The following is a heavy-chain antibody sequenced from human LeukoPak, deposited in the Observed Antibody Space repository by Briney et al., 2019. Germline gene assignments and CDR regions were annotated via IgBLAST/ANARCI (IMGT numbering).Heavy chain of an antibody. CDR2: IYYSGST. Sequence: PSETLSLTCTVSGGSISSYYWGWIRQPPGKGLEWIGYIYYSGSTYYNPSLKSRVTISVDTSKNQFSLKLSSVTAADTAVYYCARGAIVVVPAALDYWGQGTLVTVSS. D-gene: IGHD2-2*01. J-gene: IGHJ4*02. V-gene: IGHV4-59*08. CDR3: ARGAIVVVPAALDY. CDR1: GGSISSYY.